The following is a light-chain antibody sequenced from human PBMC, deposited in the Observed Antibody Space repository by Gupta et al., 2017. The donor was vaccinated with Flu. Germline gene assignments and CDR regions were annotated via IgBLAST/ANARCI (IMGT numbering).Light chain of an antibody. CDR3: QQYGSSPKT. CDR2: DAS. V-gene: IGKV3-20*01. J-gene: IGKJ2*01. CDR1: QSVNGNY. Sequence: ELVLTHSPGTLSLSPGERAILSCRASQSVNGNYLAWFQQTPGQAPRLLIHDASSRATGIPDRFSGGGSGTDFTLTISRLEPEDFAVYYCQQYGSSPKTFGQGTKLEIK.